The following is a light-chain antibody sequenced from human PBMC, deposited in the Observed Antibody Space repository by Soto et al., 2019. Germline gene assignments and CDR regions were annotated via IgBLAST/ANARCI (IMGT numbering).Light chain of an antibody. V-gene: IGLV3-1*01. CDR2: QDS. Sequence: SYELTQPPSVSVSPGQTASITCSGDKLGDKYACWYQQKPGQSPVLVIYQDSKRPSGIPERFSGSNSGNTATLTISGTQAMDEADYYCQAWDSTEEWVFGGGTKLTV. CDR1: KLGDKY. J-gene: IGLJ3*02. CDR3: QAWDSTEEWV.